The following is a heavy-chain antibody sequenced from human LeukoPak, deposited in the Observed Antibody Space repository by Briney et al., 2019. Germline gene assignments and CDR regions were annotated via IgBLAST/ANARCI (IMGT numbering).Heavy chain of an antibody. Sequence: PGGSLRLSCAASGFTFSSYSMNWVRQAPGKGLEWVSSISSSSSYIYYADPVKGRFTISRDNAKNSLYLQMNSLRAEDTAVYYCARGEDSSSFYYYMDVWGKGTTVTVSS. CDR1: GFTFSSYS. CDR2: ISSSSSYI. D-gene: IGHD6-13*01. J-gene: IGHJ6*03. V-gene: IGHV3-21*01. CDR3: ARGEDSSSFYYYMDV.